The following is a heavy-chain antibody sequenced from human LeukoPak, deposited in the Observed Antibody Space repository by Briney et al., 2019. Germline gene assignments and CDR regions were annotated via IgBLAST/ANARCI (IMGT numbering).Heavy chain of an antibody. D-gene: IGHD3-22*01. J-gene: IGHJ4*02. Sequence: PSETLSLTCAVYGGSFSGYYWSWIRQPPGKGLEGIGEINHSGSTNYNPSLKSRVTISVDTSKNQFSLKLSSVTAADTAVYYCARQDSSGYYPTASLDYWGQGTLVTVSS. CDR1: GGSFSGYY. V-gene: IGHV4-34*01. CDR3: ARQDSSGYYPTASLDY. CDR2: INHSGST.